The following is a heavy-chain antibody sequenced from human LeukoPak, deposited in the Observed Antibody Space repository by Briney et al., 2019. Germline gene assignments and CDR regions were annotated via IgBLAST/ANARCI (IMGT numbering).Heavy chain of an antibody. J-gene: IGHJ3*02. CDR1: GFIFSRYW. CDR2: INSDGSRT. D-gene: IGHD2-2*01. CDR3: ASIFLCYGCSSSSHSFNI. V-gene: IGHV3-74*03. Sequence: PGGSLRLSCEASGFIFSRYWMHWVRQAPGKGLVWVSRINSDGSRTTYADSVKGRFTISRDNAKNTLYLQMNSLRAEDTAVYYCASIFLCYGCSSSSHSFNIWGQGTMVTVSS.